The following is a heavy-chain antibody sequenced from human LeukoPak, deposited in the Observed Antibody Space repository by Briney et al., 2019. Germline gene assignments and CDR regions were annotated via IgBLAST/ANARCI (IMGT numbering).Heavy chain of an antibody. CDR1: GGSISSSSYY. Sequence: SETLSLTCTVSGGSISSSSYYWGWIRQPPGKGLEWIGSIYYSGSTYYNPSLKSRVTISVDTSKNQFSLKLSSVTAVDTAVYYCASSVVVPAAIWGQGTLVTVSS. V-gene: IGHV4-39*07. D-gene: IGHD2-2*01. CDR3: ASSVVVPAAI. J-gene: IGHJ4*02. CDR2: IYYSGST.